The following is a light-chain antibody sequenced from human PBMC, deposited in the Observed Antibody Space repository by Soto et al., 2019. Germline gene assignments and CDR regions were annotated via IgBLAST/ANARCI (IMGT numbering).Light chain of an antibody. CDR1: QSVTSSY. V-gene: IGKV3-20*01. CDR2: GAS. CDR3: QQYNNWPLT. Sequence: EILLTQSPGTLSLSPGERATLSCRASQSVTSSYLAWYQQKPGQAPRLLIYGASSRDTGIPDRFSGSGSGTDFTLTISRLEPEDFEVYYCQQYNNWPLTFGGGTKVDI. J-gene: IGKJ4*01.